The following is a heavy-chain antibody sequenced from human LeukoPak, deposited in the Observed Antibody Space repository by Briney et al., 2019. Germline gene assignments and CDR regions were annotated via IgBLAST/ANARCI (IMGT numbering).Heavy chain of an antibody. D-gene: IGHD3-22*01. J-gene: IGHJ3*02. CDR2: VSNDGNQK. V-gene: IGHV3-30*18. CDR1: GFTVSSNY. Sequence: AGGSLRLSCAASGFTVSSNYMSWVRQAPGKGLEWVAIVSNDGNQKKYSDSVWDRFTVSRDNSENTVYLQMNNLRLEDTALYYCAKDRPNYYETSGPLEGDALDIWGQGTTVIVSS. CDR3: AKDRPNYYETSGPLEGDALDI.